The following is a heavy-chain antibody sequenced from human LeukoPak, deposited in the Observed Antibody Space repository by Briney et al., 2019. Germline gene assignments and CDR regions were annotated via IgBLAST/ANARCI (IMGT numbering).Heavy chain of an antibody. V-gene: IGHV3-69-1*01. J-gene: IGHJ4*02. D-gene: IGHD6-19*01. CDR2: ISVSGNT. CDR1: GFTLSSYA. CDR3: ARDLAQSSGWYDY. Sequence: GGSLRLSCAASGFTLSSYAMSWVRQGPGKGLEWVSAISVSGNTYHADSVKGRFTISRDNAKNSLYLQMNSLRAEDTAVYYCARDLAQSSGWYDYWGQGTLVTVSS.